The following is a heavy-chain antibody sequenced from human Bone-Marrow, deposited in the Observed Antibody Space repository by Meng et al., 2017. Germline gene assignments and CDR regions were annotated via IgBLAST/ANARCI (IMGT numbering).Heavy chain of an antibody. V-gene: IGHV3-21*01. CDR3: ARGYYGSGSPPYYFDY. CDR1: GFTFSSYS. D-gene: IGHD3-10*01. J-gene: IGHJ4*02. CDR2: ISSSSSYI. Sequence: GESLKISCAASGFTFSSYSMNWVRQAPGKGLEWVSSISSSSSYIYYADSVKGRFTISRDNAKNSLYLQMNSLRAEDTAVYYCARGYYGSGSPPYYFDYRGQG.